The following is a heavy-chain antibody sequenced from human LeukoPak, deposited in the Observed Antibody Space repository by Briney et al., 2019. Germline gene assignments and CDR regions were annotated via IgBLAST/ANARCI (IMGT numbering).Heavy chain of an antibody. CDR1: GFTFSSYA. D-gene: IGHD6-13*01. V-gene: IGHV3-64*01. CDR3: ARGWYPPPTEIYFDY. Sequence: GGSLRLSCAASGFTFSSYAMHWVRQAPGKGLEYVSAISSNGGSTYYANFVKGRFTISRDNSKNTLYLRMGSLRAEDMAVYYCARGWYPPPTEIYFDYWGQGTLVTVSS. J-gene: IGHJ4*02. CDR2: ISSNGGST.